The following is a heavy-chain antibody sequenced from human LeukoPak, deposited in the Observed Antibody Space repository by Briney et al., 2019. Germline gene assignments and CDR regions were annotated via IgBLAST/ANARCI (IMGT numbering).Heavy chain of an antibody. CDR2: ISSSSYI. V-gene: IGHV3-21*01. D-gene: IGHD5-24*01. Sequence: GGSLRLSCAASGFTFSSYSMNWVRQAPGKGLEWVSSISSSSYIYYADSVKGRFTISRDNAKNSLYLQMNSLRAEDTAVYYCARVSRDGYMHYYYYMDVWGKGTTVTVSS. CDR1: GFTFSSYS. CDR3: ARVSRDGYMHYYYYMDV. J-gene: IGHJ6*03.